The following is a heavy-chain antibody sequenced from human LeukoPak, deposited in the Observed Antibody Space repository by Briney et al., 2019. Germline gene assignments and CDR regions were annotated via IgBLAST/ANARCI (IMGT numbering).Heavy chain of an antibody. Sequence: SVRVSCKASGGTFSSYAISWVRQAPGRGLEWMGGIIPIFGTANYAQKFQGRVTITADESTSTAYMELSSLRSEDTAVYYCAPLPGSGSLNQHWGQGTLVTVSS. CDR2: IIPIFGTA. CDR3: APLPGSGSLNQH. D-gene: IGHD3-22*01. CDR1: GGTFSSYA. V-gene: IGHV1-69*13. J-gene: IGHJ1*01.